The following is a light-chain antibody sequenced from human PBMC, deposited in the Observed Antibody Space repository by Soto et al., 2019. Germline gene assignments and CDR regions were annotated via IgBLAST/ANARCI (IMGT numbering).Light chain of an antibody. CDR1: NSNIGAGFD. V-gene: IGLV1-40*01. CDR2: GNN. Sequence: QSVLTQPPSVSGAPGQRVTISCTGSNSNIGAGFDVHWYQQLPGTAPKLLISGNNDRPSGVPDRFSDSKSGTSASLAITGLQAEDEADYYCQSYDSSLTAHVVFGGGTKVTVL. J-gene: IGLJ2*01. CDR3: QSYDSSLTAHVV.